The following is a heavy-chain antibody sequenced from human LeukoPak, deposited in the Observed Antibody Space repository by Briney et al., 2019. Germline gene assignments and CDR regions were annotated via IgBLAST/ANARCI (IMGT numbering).Heavy chain of an antibody. J-gene: IGHJ4*02. D-gene: IGHD1-1*01. CDR3: ASGTTRLDYFDY. CDR2: IISSSTII. V-gene: IGHV3-48*04. CDR1: GSTFSGYS. Sequence: GGSLRLSCAASGSTFSGYSMSWVRQAPGKGLEWVSYIISSSTIIYYADSVKGRFTISRDNAKNSLYLQMNSLRAEDTAVYYCASGTTRLDYFDYWGQGTLVTVSS.